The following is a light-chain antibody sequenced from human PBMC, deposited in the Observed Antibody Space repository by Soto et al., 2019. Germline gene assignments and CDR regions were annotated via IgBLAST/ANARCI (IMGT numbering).Light chain of an antibody. J-gene: IGLJ3*02. CDR2: SNN. Sequence: QSVLTQPPSASGAPGQRVTISCSGSTSNIGSNTVNWYQQFPGTAPRVLIYSNNQRPSGVPDRFSGSKSGTSVSLAISGLQSDDEADYYCAAWDDSLDGPVVGGGTKLTVL. CDR3: AAWDDSLDGPV. V-gene: IGLV1-44*01. CDR1: TSNIGSNT.